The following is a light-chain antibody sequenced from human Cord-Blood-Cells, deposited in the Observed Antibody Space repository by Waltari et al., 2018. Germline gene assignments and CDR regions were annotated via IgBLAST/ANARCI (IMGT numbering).Light chain of an antibody. V-gene: IGLV5-45*02. Sequence: TQSSSLSASPGASASLTCTLRSGINVGTYRIYWYQQKPGSPPQYLLRYKSDSDKQQGSGVPSRFSGSKDASANAGILLISGLQSEDEADYYCMIWHSSAVVFGGGTKLTVL. CDR1: SGINVGTYR. CDR2: YKSDSDK. CDR3: MIWHSSAVV. J-gene: IGLJ2*01.